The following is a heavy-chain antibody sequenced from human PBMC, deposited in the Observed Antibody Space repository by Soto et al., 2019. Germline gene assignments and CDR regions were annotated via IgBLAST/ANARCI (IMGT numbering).Heavy chain of an antibody. J-gene: IGHJ4*02. CDR3: ATSQKGYNWNYFDH. CDR1: GGSISGSYYY. CDR2: VFYTGFT. Sequence: LSLTCAVSGGSISGSYYYWAWLRHSPGKWPEWIGSVFYTGFTSYNPSLESRVSVSVDTSKSQFSLKLSAVTAADTAVYYCATSQKGYNWNYFDHWGQGALVTVSS. D-gene: IGHD1-20*01. V-gene: IGHV4-39*01.